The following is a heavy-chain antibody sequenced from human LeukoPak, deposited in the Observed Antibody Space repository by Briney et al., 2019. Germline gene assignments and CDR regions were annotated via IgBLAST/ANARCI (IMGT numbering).Heavy chain of an antibody. J-gene: IGHJ4*02. CDR3: ARLSDDVTKFDS. CDR2: INQYKSRI. CDR1: GFTFSNYW. D-gene: IGHD2-8*01. V-gene: IGHV3-7*01. Sequence: GGSLRLSCAGSGFTFSNYWMSWVRQAPGKGLEWVASINQYKSRIHYVESVKGRFTISRDNAKNSLFVQMNSLRVEDTAVYYCARLSDDVTKFDSWGQGTLVTVSS.